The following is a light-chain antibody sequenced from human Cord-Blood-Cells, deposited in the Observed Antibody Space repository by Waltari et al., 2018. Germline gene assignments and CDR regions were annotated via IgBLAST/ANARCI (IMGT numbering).Light chain of an antibody. CDR3: SSYAGSNNLV. CDR1: SRDVGGYNY. J-gene: IGLJ3*02. CDR2: EVS. V-gene: IGLV2-8*01. Sequence: QSALTQPPSASGSPGQSVTIPCTGTSRDVGGYNYLSWYQQHPGKAPKLMIYEVSKRPSGVPDRFSGSKSGNTASLTVSGLQAEDEADYYCSSYAGSNNLVFGGGTKLTVL.